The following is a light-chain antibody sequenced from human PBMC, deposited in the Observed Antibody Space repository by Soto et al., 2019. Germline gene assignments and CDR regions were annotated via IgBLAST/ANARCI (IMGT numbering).Light chain of an antibody. Sequence: SPAQPASGSGAPGPSIAISCTGTSSAVGSYNSVSWYQQYPGKAPKLMIHDVNNRPSGISDRFSGSKSGNTASLTISGLQAEDEADYYCSSFTSSTSYVFGTGTKVTVL. CDR1: SSAVGSYNS. CDR3: SSFTSSTSYV. CDR2: DVN. V-gene: IGLV2-14*03. J-gene: IGLJ1*01.